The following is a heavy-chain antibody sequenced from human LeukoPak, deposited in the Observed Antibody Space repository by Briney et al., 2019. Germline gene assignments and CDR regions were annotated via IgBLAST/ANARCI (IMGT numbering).Heavy chain of an antibody. CDR1: GFTFSSFT. CDR2: ISGSGDRT. J-gene: IGHJ4*02. V-gene: IGHV3-23*01. D-gene: IGHD6-19*01. CDR3: AKDHGVAVAGMYY. Sequence: GRSLRLSCAASGFTFSSFTMTWVRQAPGKGLEWVSSISGSGDRTYYADSVKGRFTISRDNSRNTLYLQMNSVRAEDTAVYFCAKDHGVAVAGMYYWGQGTLVTVSS.